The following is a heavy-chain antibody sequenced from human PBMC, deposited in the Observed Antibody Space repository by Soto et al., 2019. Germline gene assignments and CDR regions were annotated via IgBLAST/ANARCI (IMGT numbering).Heavy chain of an antibody. Sequence: QVQLVQSGAEVKEPGASVTVSCRASGDRFTDYYMHWVRQAPGQGLEWLGWINPNSGVTKYSQKFQGWLTMTRDTSTRTVYMQRSRLGFDDTASYYCARESGGATATLDYYYFYMDVWGTGTTVTVSS. J-gene: IGHJ6*03. CDR3: ARESGGATATLDYYYFYMDV. D-gene: IGHD2-15*01. V-gene: IGHV1-2*04. CDR1: GDRFTDYY. CDR2: INPNSGVT.